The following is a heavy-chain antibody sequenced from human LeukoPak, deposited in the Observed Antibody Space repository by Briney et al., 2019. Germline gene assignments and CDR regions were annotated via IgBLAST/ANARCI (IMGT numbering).Heavy chain of an antibody. Sequence: PSETLSLTCTVSGGSISSSSYYWGWIRQPPGKGLEWIGSIYYSGSTYYNPSLKSRVTISVDTSKNQFSLKLSSVTAADTAVYYCARERSEAVAGPDWFDPWGQGTLVTVSS. CDR1: GGSISSSSYY. J-gene: IGHJ5*02. CDR3: ARERSEAVAGPDWFDP. V-gene: IGHV4-39*07. CDR2: IYYSGST. D-gene: IGHD6-19*01.